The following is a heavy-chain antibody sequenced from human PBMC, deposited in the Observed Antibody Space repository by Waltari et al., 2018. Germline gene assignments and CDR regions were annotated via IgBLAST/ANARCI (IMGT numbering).Heavy chain of an antibody. CDR2: VDPEDGET. D-gene: IGHD4-17*01. V-gene: IGHV1-69-2*01. J-gene: IGHJ4*02. Sequence: EVQLVQSGAEVKKPGATVKISCKASGYTFTDYYMHWVQQAPGKGLEWMGRVDPEDGETIYAEKFQGRVTITADTSTDTAYMERSSLRSEDTAVYYCATGEGTTVPQRVFDYWGQGTLVTVSS. CDR3: ATGEGTTVPQRVFDY. CDR1: GYTFTDYY.